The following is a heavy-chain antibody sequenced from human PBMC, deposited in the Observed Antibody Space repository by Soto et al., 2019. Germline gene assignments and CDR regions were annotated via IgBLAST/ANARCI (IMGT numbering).Heavy chain of an antibody. Sequence: QVQLVQSGAEVKKPGSSVKVSCKFSGGTFRSHSINWVRQAPGQGPEWMGGIIRIFGTENYAQKFQGRVTITADESTSTAYMELSSLTSEDTALYYCSTSVYCSTTRCYYYYGLDVWGQGTTVIVSS. D-gene: IGHD2-2*01. CDR3: STSVYCSTTRCYYYYGLDV. CDR1: GGTFRSHS. J-gene: IGHJ6*02. V-gene: IGHV1-69*01. CDR2: IIRIFGTE.